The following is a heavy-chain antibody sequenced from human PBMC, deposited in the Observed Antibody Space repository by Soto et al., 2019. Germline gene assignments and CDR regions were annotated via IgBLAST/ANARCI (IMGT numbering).Heavy chain of an antibody. V-gene: IGHV3-23*01. J-gene: IGHJ6*03. CDR3: AKSLFYGYYYYYYMDV. Sequence: GGSLRLSCAASGFTFSNYAMGWVRQAPGKGLEWVSTFTRSGSTYYADSVKGRFTISRDNSKNTLYLQMNSLRAEDTAVYYCAKSLFYGYYYYYYMDVWGKGTTVTVSS. CDR1: GFTFSNYA. CDR2: FTRSGST. D-gene: IGHD4-17*01.